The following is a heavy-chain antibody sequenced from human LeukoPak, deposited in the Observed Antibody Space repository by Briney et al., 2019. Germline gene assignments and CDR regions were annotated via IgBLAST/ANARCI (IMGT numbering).Heavy chain of an antibody. D-gene: IGHD3-10*01. V-gene: IGHV3-30-3*01. Sequence: GGSLRLSCAASGFTFSSYAMNWVRQAPGKGLEWVAFISYDGSNKYYADSVKGRFTISRDNSKNTLYLQMNSLRAEDTAVYYCASQGGLLWFGELSGGMDVWGQGTTVTVSS. CDR3: ASQGGLLWFGELSGGMDV. CDR2: ISYDGSNK. CDR1: GFTFSSYA. J-gene: IGHJ6*02.